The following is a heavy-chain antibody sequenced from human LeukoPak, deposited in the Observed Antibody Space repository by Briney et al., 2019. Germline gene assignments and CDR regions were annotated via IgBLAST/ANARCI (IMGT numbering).Heavy chain of an antibody. D-gene: IGHD4-17*01. J-gene: IGHJ4*02. CDR2: IYDSGST. CDR3: ARGHSGTTKKEVDY. V-gene: IGHV4-39*01. CDR1: GGSIRSSYYY. Sequence: SETLSLTCTVSGGSIRSSYYYWGWIRQPPGKGLEWIGSIYDSGSTYYNPSLKSRVTISVDTSKNQFSLKLNSVTAADTAVYYCARGHSGTTKKEVDYWGQGTLVTVSS.